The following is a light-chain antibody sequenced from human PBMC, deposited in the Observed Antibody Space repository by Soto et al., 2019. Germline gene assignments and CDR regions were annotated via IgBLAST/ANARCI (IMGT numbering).Light chain of an antibody. CDR2: AAS. V-gene: IGKV1-39*01. Sequence: DIQMTQSPSSLSASVGDRVTITCRASQSISSYLNWYQQKPGKAPKLLIYAASSLQSGVPSRFSGSGSGTDFSLTISSLQPEGFATYDWPQSYSTPWTFGQGTKVEIK. CDR1: QSISSY. CDR3: PQSYSTPWT. J-gene: IGKJ1*01.